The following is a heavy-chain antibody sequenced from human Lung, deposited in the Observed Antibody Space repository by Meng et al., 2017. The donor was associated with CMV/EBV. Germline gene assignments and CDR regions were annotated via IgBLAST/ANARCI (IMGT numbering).Heavy chain of an antibody. D-gene: IGHD1-1*01. CDR3: ARDQGSDEQLAPDYYYGMDV. Sequence: GESLKISCAASGFTFGFYSLHWVRQAPGTGLEWVASITSASRYIFYADSVRGRFTVSRDNAKNSIYLQMNSLRAEDTAVYYCARDQGSDEQLAPDYYYGMDVWGRGTTVTVSS. J-gene: IGHJ6*01. CDR1: GFTFGFYS. V-gene: IGHV3-21*01. CDR2: ITSASRYI.